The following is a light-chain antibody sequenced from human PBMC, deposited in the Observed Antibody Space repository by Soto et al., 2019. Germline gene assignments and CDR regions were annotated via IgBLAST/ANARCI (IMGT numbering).Light chain of an antibody. CDR3: QQYSNWPPWT. CDR1: QSVSSN. CDR2: GAS. J-gene: IGKJ1*01. Sequence: EIVMTQSPATLSVSPGERATLSCRASQSVSSNLAWYQQKPGQAPRLLIYGASSRATGIPDRFSASGSGTEFTLTISGLQSEDFAIYYCQQYSNWPPWTFGPGTKVDIK. V-gene: IGKV3D-15*01.